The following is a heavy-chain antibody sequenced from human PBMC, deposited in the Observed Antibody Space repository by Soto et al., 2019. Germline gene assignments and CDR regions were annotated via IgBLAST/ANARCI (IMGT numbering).Heavy chain of an antibody. CDR3: VKDPYCSSTSCSRYFQH. D-gene: IGHD2-2*01. V-gene: IGHV3-64D*06. CDR2: ISSNGGST. CDR1: GFTFSSYA. J-gene: IGHJ1*01. Sequence: GGSLRLSCSASGFTFSSYAMHWVRQAPGKGLEYVSAISSNGGSTYYADSVKGRFTISRDNSKNTLYLQMSSLRAEDTAVYYCVKDPYCSSTSCSRYFQHWGQGTLVTVS.